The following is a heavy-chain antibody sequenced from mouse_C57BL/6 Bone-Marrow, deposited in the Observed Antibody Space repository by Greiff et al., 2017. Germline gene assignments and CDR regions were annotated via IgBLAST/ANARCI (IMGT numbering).Heavy chain of an antibody. Sequence: VQLQQSGAELARPGASVKLSCKASGYTFTSYGISWVKQRTGQGLEWIGEIYPRSGNTYYNEKFKGKATLTADKSSSTAYMELRSLTSEDSAVYFCARDYGSPFAYWGPGTLVTVSA. D-gene: IGHD1-1*01. CDR3: ARDYGSPFAY. V-gene: IGHV1-81*01. CDR2: IYPRSGNT. J-gene: IGHJ3*01. CDR1: GYTFTSYG.